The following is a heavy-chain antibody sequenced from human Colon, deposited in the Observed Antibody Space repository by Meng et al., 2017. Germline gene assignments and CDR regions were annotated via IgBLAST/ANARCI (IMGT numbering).Heavy chain of an antibody. CDR1: GDSVSSGGHY. Sequence: QVQLQESGPGLLKPSQTLSLTCTVSGDSVSSGGHYWSWIRQHPGKGLEWFGDIYYSGSTYHNPSLKSRLTISVDTSKNQFSLKLRSVTAADTAVYYCARGAAAGYYFDYWGQGTLVTVSS. D-gene: IGHD6-13*01. V-gene: IGHV4-31*03. CDR3: ARGAAAGYYFDY. CDR2: IYYSGST. J-gene: IGHJ4*02.